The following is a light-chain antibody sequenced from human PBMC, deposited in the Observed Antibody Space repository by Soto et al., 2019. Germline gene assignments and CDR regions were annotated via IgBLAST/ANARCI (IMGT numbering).Light chain of an antibody. Sequence: DIQMTQSPSTLSGSVGDRVTITCRVSQTISSWLAWYQQKPGKAPKLLICDASSLKTGVPSIFSGSGSGTEFTLTISNLQPADFATYYCQQYDSYSSGPFGQGTKVDIK. CDR2: DAS. V-gene: IGKV1-5*01. CDR3: QQYDSYSSGP. J-gene: IGKJ1*01. CDR1: QTISSW.